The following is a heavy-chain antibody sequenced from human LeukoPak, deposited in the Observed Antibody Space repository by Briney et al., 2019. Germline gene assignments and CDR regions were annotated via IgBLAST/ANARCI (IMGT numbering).Heavy chain of an antibody. Sequence: SETLSLTCTLSGGSISSYYWSWLRQPPGKGLEWIGYIDFSGSANYNPSLKSRVTISVDTSKNRFFLKLSSVTAADTAVYYCARHVGSWTFDSWGQGTLVTVSS. D-gene: IGHD6-13*01. J-gene: IGHJ4*02. CDR2: IDFSGSA. CDR1: GGSISSYY. V-gene: IGHV4-59*08. CDR3: ARHVGSWTFDS.